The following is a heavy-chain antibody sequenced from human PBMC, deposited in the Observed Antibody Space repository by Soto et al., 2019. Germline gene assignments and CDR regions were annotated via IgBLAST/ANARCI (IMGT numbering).Heavy chain of an antibody. CDR2: IYSGGST. CDR1: GFTVSSNY. Sequence: EVQLVESGGGLIQPGGSLRLSCAASGFTVSSNYMSWVRQAPGKGLEWVSVIYSGGSTYYADSVKGRFTISRDNSKNTLYLQMNSLRAEDTVVYYCARAPFSQLDYYYYGMDVCGQGTTVTVSS. J-gene: IGHJ6*02. D-gene: IGHD6-6*01. CDR3: ARAPFSQLDYYYYGMDV. V-gene: IGHV3-53*01.